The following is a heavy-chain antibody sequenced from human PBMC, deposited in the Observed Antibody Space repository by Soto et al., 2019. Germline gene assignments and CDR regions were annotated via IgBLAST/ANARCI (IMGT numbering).Heavy chain of an antibody. Sequence: SETLSLTCAVYGGSFSGYYWSWLRQPPGKGLEWIGEINHSGSTNYNPSLKSRVTISVDTSKNQFSLKLSSVTAADTAVYYCARGKEVPSITIFGVVNTYYFDYWGQGXLVTVYS. D-gene: IGHD3-3*01. J-gene: IGHJ4*02. V-gene: IGHV4-34*01. CDR3: ARGKEVPSITIFGVVNTYYFDY. CDR1: GGSFSGYY. CDR2: INHSGST.